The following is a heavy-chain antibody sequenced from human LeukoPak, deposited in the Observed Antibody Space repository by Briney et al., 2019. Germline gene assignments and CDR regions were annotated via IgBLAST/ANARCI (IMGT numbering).Heavy chain of an antibody. V-gene: IGHV3-23*01. CDR3: AKARVTTGYYMQVDY. Sequence: GGSLRLSCAASGFTFSTYAMTWVRQAPGKGLEWVSVISAAGTAHYADSMKGRFTISRDNSKNTVFLQLSSLRPEDTAVYYCAKARVTTGYYMQVDYWGQGTLVTVSS. J-gene: IGHJ4*02. D-gene: IGHD3-9*01. CDR1: GFTFSTYA. CDR2: ISAAGTA.